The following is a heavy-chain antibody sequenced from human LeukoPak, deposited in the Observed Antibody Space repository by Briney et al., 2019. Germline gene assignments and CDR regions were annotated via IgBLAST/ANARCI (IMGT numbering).Heavy chain of an antibody. CDR1: GFTFSSYG. Sequence: PGGSLRLSCAASGFTFSSYGMHWVRQAPGKGLEWVAVISYDGSNKYYADSVKGRFTISRDNSKNTLYLQMNSLRAEDTAVYYCAKDGHYDSSGYSSHAFDIWGQGTMVTVSS. J-gene: IGHJ3*02. D-gene: IGHD3-22*01. CDR2: ISYDGSNK. V-gene: IGHV3-30*18. CDR3: AKDGHYDSSGYSSHAFDI.